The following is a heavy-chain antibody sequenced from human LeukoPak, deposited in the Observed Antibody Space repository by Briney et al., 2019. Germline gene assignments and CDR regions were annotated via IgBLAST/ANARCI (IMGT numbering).Heavy chain of an antibody. CDR2: ISGSASNT. CDR3: AKRHFYDTSGFQLDY. CDR1: GFTFSSYA. D-gene: IGHD3-22*01. J-gene: IGHJ4*02. Sequence: GGSLRLSCTASGFTFSSYAMSWVRQAPGKGLEWVSAISGSASNTYYADSVQGRFTISRANSKNTLYLQMNTLRAEDTAVYYCAKRHFYDTSGFQLDYWGQGTLVTVSS. V-gene: IGHV3-23*01.